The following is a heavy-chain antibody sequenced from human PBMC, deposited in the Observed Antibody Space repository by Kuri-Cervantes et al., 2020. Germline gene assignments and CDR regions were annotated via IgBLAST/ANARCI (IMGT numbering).Heavy chain of an antibody. Sequence: ASVKVSCKASGYTFTSYGISWVRQAPGQGLEWMGWISAYNGNTNYAQKLQGRVTMTTDTSTSTAYMELRSLRSDDTAVYYCASDRRRYYYDSSGYWQYWGQGTLVTVSS. CDR2: ISAYNGNT. CDR1: GYTFTSYG. D-gene: IGHD3-22*01. V-gene: IGHV1-18*01. CDR3: ASDRRRYYYDSSGYWQY. J-gene: IGHJ1*01.